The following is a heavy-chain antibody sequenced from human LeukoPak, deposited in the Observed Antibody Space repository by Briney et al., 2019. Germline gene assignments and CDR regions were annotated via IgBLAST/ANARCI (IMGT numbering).Heavy chain of an antibody. J-gene: IGHJ4*02. CDR3: ARIRKTYYYGSGSYFDY. D-gene: IGHD3-10*01. V-gene: IGHV4-4*07. Sequence: TPSETLSLTCTVSGGSISSYYWSWIRQPAGKGLEWIGRIYTSGSTNYNPSLKSRVTMSVDTSKNQFSLKLSSVTAADTAVYYCARIRKTYYYGSGSYFDYWGQGTLVTVSS. CDR1: GGSISSYY. CDR2: IYTSGST.